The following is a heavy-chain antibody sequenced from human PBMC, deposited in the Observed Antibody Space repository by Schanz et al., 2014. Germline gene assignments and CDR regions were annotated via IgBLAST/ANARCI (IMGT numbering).Heavy chain of an antibody. CDR1: GFTFGDYA. V-gene: IGHV3-23*01. J-gene: IGHJ2*01. CDR2: ISGSGGST. D-gene: IGHD2-21*02. CDR3: AKDLGVDCGDGCFNWYFDL. Sequence: EVQLLESGGGLVQPGGSLRLSCAASGFTFGDYAMTWVRQAPGKGLEWVSAISGSGGSTYYADSVKGRFTISRDNAKNSLYLEMNSLRAEDTAVYFCAKDLGVDCGDGCFNWYFDLWGRGTLVTVS.